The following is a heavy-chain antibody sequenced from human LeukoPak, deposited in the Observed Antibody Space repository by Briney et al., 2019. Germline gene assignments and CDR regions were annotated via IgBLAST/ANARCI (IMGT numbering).Heavy chain of an antibody. J-gene: IGHJ4*02. CDR2: ISSSGSTI. V-gene: IGHV3-48*03. CDR1: GFTFSSYE. D-gene: IGHD2-2*01. Sequence: HPGGSLRLSCAASGFTFSSYEMKWVRQAPGEGVEWGSYISSSGSTIYSADSVKGRFTIPRDNAKNSLYLQMNSLRAEETALYYCARDSRVDGSFDYWGQGTLVTVSS. CDR3: ARDSRVDGSFDY.